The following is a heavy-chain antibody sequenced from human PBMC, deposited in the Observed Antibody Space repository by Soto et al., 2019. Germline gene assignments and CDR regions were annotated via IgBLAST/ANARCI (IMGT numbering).Heavy chain of an antibody. V-gene: IGHV3-7*01. CDR1: GFTFSDSW. J-gene: IGHJ5*02. D-gene: IGHD4-4*01. Sequence: EVQLVESGGGLVQPGGSLRLSCTASGFTFSDSWMTWVRQAPGKGLEWVARIKPDESEKKYADSVKGRFSISRDNAKNSMYLQMDSLGGEDTAVYYCVRGGSNYASWGQGALVTVSS. CDR2: IKPDESEK. CDR3: VRGGSNYAS.